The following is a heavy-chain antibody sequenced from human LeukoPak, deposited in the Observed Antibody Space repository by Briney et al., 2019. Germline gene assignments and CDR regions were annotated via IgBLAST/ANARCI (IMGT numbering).Heavy chain of an antibody. CDR2: FDNSGST. J-gene: IGHJ6*03. Sequence: SETLSLTCTVSGGSISSSSYNWGWIRQPPGKGLEWIGSFDNSGSTYYNPSLKSRVTISVDTSKDQFSLKLTSVTAADTAVYYCARRKKYCSGGSCYYYYYYMDVWGKGTTVTVSS. D-gene: IGHD2-15*01. CDR1: GGSISSSSYN. CDR3: ARRKKYCSGGSCYYYYYYMDV. V-gene: IGHV4-39*01.